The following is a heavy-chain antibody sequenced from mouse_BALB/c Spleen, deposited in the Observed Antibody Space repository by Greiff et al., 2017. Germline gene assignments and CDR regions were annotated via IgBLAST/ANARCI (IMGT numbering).Heavy chain of an antibody. D-gene: IGHD1-1*01. V-gene: IGHV5-9-4*01. CDR3: ARGTTEAFDV. Sequence: EVQLQQSGGGLVQPGGSLKLSCAASGFTFSSYAMSWVRQSPEKRLEWVAEISSGGSYTYYPDTVTGRFTISRDNAKNTLYLEMSSLRSEDTAMYYCARGTTEAFDVWGAGTTVTVSS. CDR2: ISSGGSYT. J-gene: IGHJ1*01. CDR1: GFTFSSYA.